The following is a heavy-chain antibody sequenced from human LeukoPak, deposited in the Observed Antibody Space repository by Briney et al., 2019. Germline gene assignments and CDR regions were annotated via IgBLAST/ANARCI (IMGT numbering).Heavy chain of an antibody. CDR3: ARGHYGSGSYFAFDY. D-gene: IGHD3-10*01. CDR2: ISYDGSNK. Sequence: GGSLRLSCAASGFTFSSYGMHWVRQAPGKGLEGGAVISYDGSNKYYADSVKGRFTISRDNSKNTLYLQMNSLRAEDTAVYYCARGHYGSGSYFAFDYWGQGTLVTVSS. J-gene: IGHJ4*02. CDR1: GFTFSSYG. V-gene: IGHV3-30*03.